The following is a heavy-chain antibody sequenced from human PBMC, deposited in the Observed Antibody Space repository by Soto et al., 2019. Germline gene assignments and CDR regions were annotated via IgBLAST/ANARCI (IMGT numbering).Heavy chain of an antibody. CDR1: GGSISSYY. D-gene: IGHD3-3*01. Sequence: SETLSLTCTVSGGSISSYYWSWIRQPPEKGLEWIAYIYYSGNTNYNPSLKSRVITSVDTSKNQFSLKLSSVTAADTAVYYCARDLSEKGITIFGVAGGFDYWGQGTLVTVSS. V-gene: IGHV4-59*12. CDR3: ARDLSEKGITIFGVAGGFDY. J-gene: IGHJ4*02. CDR2: IYYSGNT.